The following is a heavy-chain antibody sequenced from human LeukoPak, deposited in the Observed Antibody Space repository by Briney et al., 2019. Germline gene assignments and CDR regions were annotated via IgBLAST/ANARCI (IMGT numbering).Heavy chain of an antibody. V-gene: IGHV1-2*02. CDR1: GYTFTVYY. CDR3: ARDRDFWSGTSPFHV. J-gene: IGHJ3*01. CDR2: INPNSGGT. Sequence: SSVKVSCKASGYTFTVYYIHWVRQASGKGLEWVGWINPNSGGTNYAQKFQGRVTMTSDASISTAYMELSRLRSDDTAVYYCARDRDFWSGTSPFHVWGQGTMVAVSS. D-gene: IGHD3-3*01.